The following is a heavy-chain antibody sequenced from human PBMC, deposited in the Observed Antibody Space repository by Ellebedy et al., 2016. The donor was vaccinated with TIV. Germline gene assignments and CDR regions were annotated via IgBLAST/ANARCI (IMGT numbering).Heavy chain of an antibody. J-gene: IGHJ6*02. CDR2: INPSGGST. D-gene: IGHD4-23*01. V-gene: IGHV1-46*01. CDR3: ARDIFLGTTVDNYGMDV. CDR1: GFTFSSYG. Sequence: GESLKISXAASGFTFSSYGMHWVRQAPGQGLEWMGIINPSGGSTSYAQKFQGRVTMTRDTSTSTVYMELSSLRSEDTAVYYCARDIFLGTTVDNYGMDVWGQGTTVTVSS.